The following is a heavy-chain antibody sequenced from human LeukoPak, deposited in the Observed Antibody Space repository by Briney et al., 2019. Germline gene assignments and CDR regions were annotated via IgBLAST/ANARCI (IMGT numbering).Heavy chain of an antibody. D-gene: IGHD2/OR15-2a*01. Sequence: TPSETLSLTCTVSGGSISSYYWSWIRQPPGKGLEWIGYIYYNGGTNYNPSLESRLTMSVDTSKNQFSLKLRSVTAADTAVYYCARPGVGSGLYGAFDIWGQGTMVTVSS. J-gene: IGHJ3*02. CDR1: GGSISSYY. CDR2: IYYNGGT. CDR3: ARPGVGSGLYGAFDI. V-gene: IGHV4-59*08.